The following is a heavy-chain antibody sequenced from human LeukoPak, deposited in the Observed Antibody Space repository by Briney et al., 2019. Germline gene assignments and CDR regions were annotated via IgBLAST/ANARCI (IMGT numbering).Heavy chain of an antibody. V-gene: IGHV1-69*05. Sequence: SVKVSCKASGYTFTGYYMHWVRQAPGQGLEWMGGIIPIFGTANYAQKFQGRVTITTDESTSAAYMELSSLRSEDTAVYYCARPSIAARPDYYYMDVWGKGTTVTVSS. CDR2: IIPIFGTA. J-gene: IGHJ6*03. CDR3: ARPSIAARPDYYYMDV. D-gene: IGHD6-6*01. CDR1: GYTFTGYY.